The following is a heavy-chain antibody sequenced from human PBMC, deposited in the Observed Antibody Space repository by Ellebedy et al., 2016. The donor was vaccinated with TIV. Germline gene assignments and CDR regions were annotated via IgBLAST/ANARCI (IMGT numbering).Heavy chain of an antibody. Sequence: SETLSLTXAVYGGSFSDYYWTWIRQPPGKGLEWIGSIYYSGSTYYNPSLKSRVTISVDTSKNQFSLKLSSVTAADTAVYYRARRSSWSDAFDIWGQGTMVTVSS. CDR1: GGSFSDYY. J-gene: IGHJ3*02. CDR3: ARRSSWSDAFDI. D-gene: IGHD6-13*01. V-gene: IGHV4-34*01. CDR2: IYYSGST.